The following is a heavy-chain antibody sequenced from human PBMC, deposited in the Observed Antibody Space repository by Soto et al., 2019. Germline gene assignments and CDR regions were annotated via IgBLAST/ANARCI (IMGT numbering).Heavy chain of an antibody. CDR3: ASQLQVSRRKNYFHF. J-gene: IGHJ4*02. CDR1: GFNFSDLY. CDR2: ISATGETT. V-gene: IGHV3-11*01. D-gene: IGHD1-7*01. Sequence: QVQLVESGGALVKPGGSLRLSCAASGFNFSDLYISWIRQAPGKGLEWVSFISATGETTYYADSVKGRFTISRDNAPKSLDLQMNSLRDEDTAIYYCASQLQVSRRKNYFHFWGQGTLVTVSS.